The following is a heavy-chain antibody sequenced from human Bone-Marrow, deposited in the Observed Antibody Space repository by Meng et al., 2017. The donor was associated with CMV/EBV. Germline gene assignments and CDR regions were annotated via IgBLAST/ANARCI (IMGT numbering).Heavy chain of an antibody. V-gene: IGHV4-34*01. D-gene: IGHD4-17*01. CDR1: GGSISSYY. J-gene: IGHJ4*02. CDR3: ARGDYGDDY. CDR2: INHSGST. Sequence: SETLSLTCTVSGGSISSYYWSWIRQPPGKGLEWIGEINHSGSTNYNPSLKSRVTISVDTSKNQFSLKLSSVTAADTAVYYCARGDYGDDYWGQGNLVNVDS.